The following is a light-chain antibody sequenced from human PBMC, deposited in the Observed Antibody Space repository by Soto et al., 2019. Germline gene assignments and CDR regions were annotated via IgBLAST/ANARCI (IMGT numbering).Light chain of an antibody. CDR3: SSYTSSSTRV. CDR1: SSDVGGYNY. Sequence: VLTQPASVSGSPGQSITISCAGTSSDVGGYNYVSWYQQHPGKAPKLMIYDVSNRPSGVSNRFSASKSGNTASLTISGLQAEDEADYYCSSYTSSSTRVFGTGTKVTVL. J-gene: IGLJ1*01. V-gene: IGLV2-14*03. CDR2: DVS.